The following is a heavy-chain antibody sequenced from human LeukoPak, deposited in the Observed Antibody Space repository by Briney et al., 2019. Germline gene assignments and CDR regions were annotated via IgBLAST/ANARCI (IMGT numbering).Heavy chain of an antibody. CDR1: GGTFSSYA. CDR2: IIPIFGTA. J-gene: IGHJ4*02. V-gene: IGHV1-69*06. CDR3: ARESALWFGERFDY. D-gene: IGHD3-10*01. Sequence: GASVKVSCKASGGTFSSYAISWVRQAPGQGLEWMGRIIPIFGTANYAQKFQGRVTITADKSTSTAYMELSSLRSEDTAVYYCARESALWFGERFDYWGQGTLVTVSS.